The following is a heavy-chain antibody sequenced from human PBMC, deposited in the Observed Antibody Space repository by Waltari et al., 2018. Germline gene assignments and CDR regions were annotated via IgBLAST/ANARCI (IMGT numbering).Heavy chain of an antibody. CDR3: AKEGTLHTMDS. CDR1: AFHFNNYA. D-gene: IGHD3-10*01. CDR2: ISGSGIST. J-gene: IGHJ4*02. V-gene: IGHV3-23*01. Sequence: EVQLLESGGGLVQPGGSLRLSCAASAFHFNNYAMGWVRQAPGKGLEWVSSISGSGISTWYADSVKGRFTFSRDNSKNTVNLQMNGLRAEDTAVYYCAKEGTLHTMDSWGQGTLVTVSS.